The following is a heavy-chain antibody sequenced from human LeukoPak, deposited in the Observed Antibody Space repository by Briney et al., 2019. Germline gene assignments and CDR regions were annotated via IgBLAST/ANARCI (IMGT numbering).Heavy chain of an antibody. J-gene: IGHJ4*02. CDR3: ARGAAMVRGVHFDY. Sequence: GGSLRLSCAASGFTFSSYEMNWVRQAPGKGLEWVSYISSSGSTIYYADSVKGRFTISRDNAKNSLYLQMNSLRAEDTAVYYCARGAAMVRGVHFDYWGQGTLVTVSS. D-gene: IGHD3-10*01. CDR2: ISSSGSTI. CDR1: GFTFSSYE. V-gene: IGHV3-48*03.